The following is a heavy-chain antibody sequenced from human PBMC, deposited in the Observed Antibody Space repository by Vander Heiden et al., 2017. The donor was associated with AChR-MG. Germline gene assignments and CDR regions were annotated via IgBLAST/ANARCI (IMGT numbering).Heavy chain of an antibody. CDR2: ISGGGGRT. Sequence: ELRLLEPGGRLVQPGGSVRPSCAADGFTFGSDAMSWGRRAPVKGLGWISAISGGGGRTYCAASVKGRFNISRDKSKTTLTLQMNSLRAEDTAVYYCAKDLRGRYGFLWGQGTLVTVSS. CDR1: GFTFGSDA. J-gene: IGHJ4*02. D-gene: IGHD5-18*01. V-gene: IGHV3-23*01. CDR3: AKDLRGRYGFL.